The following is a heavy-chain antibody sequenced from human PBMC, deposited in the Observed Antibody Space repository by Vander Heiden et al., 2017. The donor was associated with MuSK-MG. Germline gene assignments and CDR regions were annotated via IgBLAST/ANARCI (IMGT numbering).Heavy chain of an antibody. V-gene: IGHV3-7*03. CDR2: IKEDGSEQ. Sequence: LEWVANIKEDGSEQYYVDSVKGRFTISRDNAKNSVYLQMDSLRAEDTALYFCATHRGFLEWLVFDYGGQGTLVNVSS. CDR3: ATHRGFLEWLVFDY. J-gene: IGHJ4*02. D-gene: IGHD3-3*01.